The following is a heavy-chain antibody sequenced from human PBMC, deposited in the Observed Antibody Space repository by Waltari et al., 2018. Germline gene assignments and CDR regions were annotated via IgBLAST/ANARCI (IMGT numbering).Heavy chain of an antibody. Sequence: VQLVESGGGLVQTGGSLRLSCAASGFPLSNHWMSWLPQPPGKGPEWLGYISYSGTAYYDPSLKSRLTISVDTTKNQFSLKLISVSAADTAMYYCARVPSFYNVLEVNTPPFDLWGQGTMVNVSS. D-gene: IGHD3-10*02. CDR3: ARVPSFYNVLEVNTPPFDL. J-gene: IGHJ3*01. V-gene: IGHV4-59*06. CDR1: GFPLSNHW. CDR2: ISYSGTA.